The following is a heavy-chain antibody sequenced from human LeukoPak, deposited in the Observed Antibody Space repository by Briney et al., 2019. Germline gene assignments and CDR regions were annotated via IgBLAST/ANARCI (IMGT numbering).Heavy chain of an antibody. V-gene: IGHV3-23*01. Sequence: GGSLRLSCAASGFTFRTSAFSWVRHSPGRGFEWVSTVGTDSDTYYADSVKGRFTISRDNSKNTVYLQMTGLRADDTAVYYCAKKTPGIHPFDSWGQGTLVTDSP. CDR1: GFTFRTSA. CDR2: VGTDSDT. CDR3: AKKTPGIHPFDS. J-gene: IGHJ4*02. D-gene: IGHD6-13*01.